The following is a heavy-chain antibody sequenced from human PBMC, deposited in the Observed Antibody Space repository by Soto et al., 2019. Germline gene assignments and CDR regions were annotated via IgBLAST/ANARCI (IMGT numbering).Heavy chain of an antibody. CDR1: GGSFSGYY. D-gene: IGHD3-10*01. J-gene: IGHJ4*02. CDR2: INHSGST. V-gene: IGHV4-34*01. Sequence: SETLSLTCAVYGGSFSGYYWSWIRQPPGKGLEWIGEINHSGSTNYNPSLKSRVTISVDTSKNQFSLKLSSVTAADTAVYYCATTRLWFGEFSFDYWGQGTLVTVSS. CDR3: ATTRLWFGEFSFDY.